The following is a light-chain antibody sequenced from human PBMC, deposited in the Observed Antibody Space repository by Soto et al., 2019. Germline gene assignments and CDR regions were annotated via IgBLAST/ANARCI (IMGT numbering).Light chain of an antibody. CDR3: LQAKSFPRT. CDR2: AAS. Sequence: DIQMTQSPSSVSASIGDRVTITCRASQDIGFWLAWYQQKPGKAPNLLIFAASSLQSGVPSRFTGSGAGTDFTLTISSLQPEDFATYYCLQAKSFPRTFGGGTKVEIK. CDR1: QDIGFW. V-gene: IGKV1D-12*01. J-gene: IGKJ4*01.